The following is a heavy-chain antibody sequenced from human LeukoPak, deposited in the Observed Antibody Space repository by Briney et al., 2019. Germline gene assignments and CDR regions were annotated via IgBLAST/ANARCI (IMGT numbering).Heavy chain of an antibody. D-gene: IGHD4-17*01. Sequence: GGSLRLSCAASGFTFSSYGMTWVRQAPGKGLEWVSAISGSGGSTYHADSVKGRFTISRDNSKSTLYLQMNSLRAEDTAVYYCVKAAKPHGDFWYSYHWGQGTLVTVSS. CDR3: VKAAKPHGDFWYSYH. J-gene: IGHJ1*01. CDR2: ISGSGGST. V-gene: IGHV3-23*01. CDR1: GFTFSSYG.